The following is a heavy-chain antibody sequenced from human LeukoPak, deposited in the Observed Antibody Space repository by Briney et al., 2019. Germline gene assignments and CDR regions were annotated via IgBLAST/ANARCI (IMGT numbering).Heavy chain of an antibody. Sequence: PSETLSLTCTVSGGSISSYYWSWVRQPAGKGLEWIGRIYASGNTNYNPSLKSRVTISVDTSKNQFSLKLLSVTAADTAVYYCARAQDFSDSSGPNYLDFWGQGILVTVSS. D-gene: IGHD3-22*01. CDR1: GGSISSYY. CDR3: ARAQDFSDSSGPNYLDF. V-gene: IGHV4-4*07. CDR2: IYASGNT. J-gene: IGHJ4*02.